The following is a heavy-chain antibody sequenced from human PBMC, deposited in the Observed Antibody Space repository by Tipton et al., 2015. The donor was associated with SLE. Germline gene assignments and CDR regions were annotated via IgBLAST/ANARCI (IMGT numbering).Heavy chain of an antibody. V-gene: IGHV4-31*03. CDR2: IYYTGST. CDR1: EGSISSGGYY. Sequence: TLSLTCTVSEGSISSGGYYWSWIRQHPGKGLEWIGYIYYTGSTYYNPSLKSRVAMSVDTSKNQFSLKLSSVTAADTAVYYCARHFGRSIEFDYWGQGTLVTVSS. CDR3: ARHFGRSIEFDY. D-gene: IGHD3/OR15-3a*01. J-gene: IGHJ4*02.